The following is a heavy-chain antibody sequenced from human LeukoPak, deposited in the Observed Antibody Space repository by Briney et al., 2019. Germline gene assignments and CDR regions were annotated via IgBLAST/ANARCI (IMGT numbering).Heavy chain of an antibody. Sequence: SETLSLTCAVYGGSFSGYYWSWIRQPPGKGLEWIGEINHSGSTNYNPSLKSRVTISVDTSKNQFSLKLSSVTAADTAVYYCARRAPSGWYDAFDIWGQGTMVTVSS. J-gene: IGHJ3*02. V-gene: IGHV4-34*01. CDR2: INHSGST. CDR3: ARRAPSGWYDAFDI. CDR1: GGSFSGYY. D-gene: IGHD6-19*01.